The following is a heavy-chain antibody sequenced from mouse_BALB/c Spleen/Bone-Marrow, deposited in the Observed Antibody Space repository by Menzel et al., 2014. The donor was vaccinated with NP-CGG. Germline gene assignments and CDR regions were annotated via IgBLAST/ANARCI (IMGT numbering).Heavy chain of an antibody. CDR1: GYAFSSYW. CDR2: IYPGDGDT. CDR3: ARSTSTMDY. V-gene: IGHV1-80*01. J-gene: IGHJ2*01. Sequence: VKLVESGAELVRPGSSLKISCTASGYAFSSYWMNWVKQRPGQGLEWIGQIYPGDGDTNYNGKFKGKATLTADNSSSTAYMQLSSLTSEDSAVYFCARSTSTMDYWGQGTTLTVSS. D-gene: IGHD1-1*02.